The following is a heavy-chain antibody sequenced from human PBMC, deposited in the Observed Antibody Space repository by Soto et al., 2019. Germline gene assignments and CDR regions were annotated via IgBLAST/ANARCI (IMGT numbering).Heavy chain of an antibody. D-gene: IGHD3-10*01. J-gene: IGHJ6*02. Sequence: PGGSLRLSYAASGFTFSNAWTSWVRQAPGKGLEWVGRIKSKTDGETTGYAAPVKGRFTISRDDSKHTLYLQMNSLKTEGTAVYYCTTEWFGEFRGIKVFGVWGQGTTVTVSS. CDR2: IKSKTDGETT. CDR1: GFTFSNAW. V-gene: IGHV3-15*01. CDR3: TTEWFGEFRGIKVFGV.